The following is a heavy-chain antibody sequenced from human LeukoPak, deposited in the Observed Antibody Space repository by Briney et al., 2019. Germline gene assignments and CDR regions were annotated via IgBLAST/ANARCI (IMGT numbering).Heavy chain of an antibody. V-gene: IGHV2-5*02. Sequence: SGPTLVHPTPTLTLTCTFSGFSLSTRGVGVGWIRQPPGEALEWLALISWDDNKRYIPSLKSRLTIIKDTSKNQVVLTMTNMDPVDTATYYCAQYSSTYNWFDPWGQGTLVTVSS. CDR2: ISWDDNK. D-gene: IGHD6-13*01. CDR3: AQYSSTYNWFDP. CDR1: GFSLSTRGVG. J-gene: IGHJ5*02.